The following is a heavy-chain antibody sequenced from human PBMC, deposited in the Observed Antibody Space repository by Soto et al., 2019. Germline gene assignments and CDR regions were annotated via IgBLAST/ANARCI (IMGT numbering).Heavy chain of an antibody. V-gene: IGHV4-31*03. CDR2: IYYSGRT. J-gene: IGHJ4*02. CDR1: GGSISSGGYF. D-gene: IGHD6-13*01. CDR3: ARFAKEENPKVGSWYYFDY. Sequence: PSETLSLTCTVSGGSISSGGYFWSWVRQHPGKGLEWIGNIYYSGRTYYNPSLKSRVTISVDTSKNQFSLKLSSVTAADTAVYYCARFAKEENPKVGSWYYFDYWGQGTRVTVSS.